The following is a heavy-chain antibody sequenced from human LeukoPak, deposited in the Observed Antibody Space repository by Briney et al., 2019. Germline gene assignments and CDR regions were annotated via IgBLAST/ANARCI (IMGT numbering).Heavy chain of an antibody. Sequence: PGGSLRLSCAASGFTFSSYGMHWVRQAPGKGLEWVGRIKSKTDGGTTDYAAPVKGRFTISRDDSKNTLYLQMNSLKTEDTAVYYCTKGIAARKFDYWGQGTLVTVSS. D-gene: IGHD6-6*01. J-gene: IGHJ4*02. CDR3: TKGIAARKFDY. V-gene: IGHV3-15*01. CDR2: IKSKTDGGTT. CDR1: GFTFSSYG.